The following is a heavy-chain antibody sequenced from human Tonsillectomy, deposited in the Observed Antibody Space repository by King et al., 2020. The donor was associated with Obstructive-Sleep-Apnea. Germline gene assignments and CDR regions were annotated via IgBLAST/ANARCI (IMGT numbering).Heavy chain of an antibody. CDR3: ARFNWSPSDRLGDWYFDL. CDR1: GGSISSYY. J-gene: IGHJ2*01. D-gene: IGHD3-9*01. Sequence: VQLQESGPGLVKPSETLSLTCTVSGGSISSYYWSWIRQPPGKGLELIGYIYYSGGTIYNPSLKSRVTISVDTSKNQLSLKLSSVTAADTAVYYCARFNWSPSDRLGDWYFDLWGRGTLVTVSS. V-gene: IGHV4-59*08. CDR2: IYYSGGT.